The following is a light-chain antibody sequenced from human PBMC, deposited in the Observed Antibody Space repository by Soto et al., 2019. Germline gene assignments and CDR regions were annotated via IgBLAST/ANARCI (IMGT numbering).Light chain of an antibody. V-gene: IGKV1-5*03. CDR3: LQYNSYPWT. Sequence: DIQMTQSPSILSASVGDRVTFTCRASQSITTWLAWYRQRPGKAPNLLIYTASKLQSGVPSRFSGTGSGTEFTLTISSLQPDDFATYFCLQYNSYPWTFGQGTKVEVK. CDR1: QSITTW. CDR2: TAS. J-gene: IGKJ1*01.